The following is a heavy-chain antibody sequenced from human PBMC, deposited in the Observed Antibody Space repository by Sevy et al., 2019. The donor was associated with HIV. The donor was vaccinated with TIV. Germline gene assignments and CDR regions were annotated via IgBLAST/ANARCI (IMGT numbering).Heavy chain of an antibody. CDR2: ISSNGGST. Sequence: GGSLRLSCSASGFTFSSYAMHWVRQAPGKGLEYVSAISSNGGSTYYADSVKGRFTSSRDNSKNTLYLQMSSLRAEDTAVYYCVKLRRYSGSYYPGYWGQGTLVTVSS. CDR3: VKLRRYSGSYYPGY. D-gene: IGHD1-26*01. CDR1: GFTFSSYA. V-gene: IGHV3-64D*06. J-gene: IGHJ4*02.